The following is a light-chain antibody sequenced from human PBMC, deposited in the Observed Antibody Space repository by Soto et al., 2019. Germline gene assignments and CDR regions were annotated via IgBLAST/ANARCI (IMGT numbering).Light chain of an antibody. CDR3: QQFATSPLT. CDR2: GAS. J-gene: IGKJ4*01. V-gene: IGKV3-20*01. Sequence: ESVLTQSPGTLSLSPGERATLSCRASQSVSSNYLAWYQQKPGQAPRLLIYGASTRATGIPDRFSGSGSGTDFTLTISRLEPEDFAVYYCQQFATSPLTFGGGTKVDIK. CDR1: QSVSSNY.